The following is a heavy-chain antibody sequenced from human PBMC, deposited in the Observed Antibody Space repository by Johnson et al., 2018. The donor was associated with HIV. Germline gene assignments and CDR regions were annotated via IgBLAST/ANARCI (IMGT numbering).Heavy chain of an antibody. CDR1: GFTVSSNY. CDR2: IYSGGST. Sequence: ESGGGLVQPGGSLRLSCAASGFTVSSNYMSWVRQAPGKGLEWVSVIYSGGSTYYADSRKGRFTISRDNSKNTLHLQRNSLRAEDTTVYYCARARQAAFDIWGQGTMVTVSS. V-gene: IGHV3-66*01. CDR3: ARARQAAFDI. J-gene: IGHJ3*02.